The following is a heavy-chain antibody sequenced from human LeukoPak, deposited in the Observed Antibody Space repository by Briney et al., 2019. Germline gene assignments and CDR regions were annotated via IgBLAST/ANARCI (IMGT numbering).Heavy chain of an antibody. V-gene: IGHV5-51*01. Sequence: GESLKISCKGSGYSFTSYWIVWVRQMPGKGLEWMGIIYPGDSDTRYSPSFQGQVTISADKSISTAYLQWSSLKASDTAMYYCATAAMATEPYFDYWGQGTLVTVSS. CDR2: IYPGDSDT. D-gene: IGHD5-18*01. CDR1: GYSFTSYW. CDR3: ATAAMATEPYFDY. J-gene: IGHJ4*02.